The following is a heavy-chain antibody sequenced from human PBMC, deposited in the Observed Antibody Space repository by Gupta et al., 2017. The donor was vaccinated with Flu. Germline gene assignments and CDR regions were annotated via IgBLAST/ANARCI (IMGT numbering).Heavy chain of an antibody. CDR3: ARVVGYGDYVSGNDY. V-gene: IGHV1-2*02. CDR2: INPNSGGT. J-gene: IGHJ4*02. D-gene: IGHD4-17*01. CDR1: GYTFTGYY. Sequence: QVQLVQSGAEVKKPGASVKVSCKASGYTFTGYYMHWVRQAPGQGLEWMGWINPNSGGTNYAQKFQGRVTMTRDTSISTAYMELSRLRSDDTAVYYCARVVGYGDYVSGNDYWGQGTLVTVSS.